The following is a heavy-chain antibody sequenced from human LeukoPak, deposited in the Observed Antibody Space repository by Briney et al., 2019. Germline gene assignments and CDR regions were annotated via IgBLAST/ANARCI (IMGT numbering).Heavy chain of an antibody. CDR2: IYYDGTS. Sequence: PSETLSLTCTVSGGSMTISNFYWAWIRQTPGKGLEWIGSIYYDGTSYYNPSLKNRVNFSVDTSNNQFSLRLSSVTAADTAVYYCARVTGYMIEDYFDYWGQGTLVTVSS. CDR3: ARVTGYMIEDYFDY. J-gene: IGHJ4*02. CDR1: GGSMTISNFY. D-gene: IGHD3-22*01. V-gene: IGHV4-39*07.